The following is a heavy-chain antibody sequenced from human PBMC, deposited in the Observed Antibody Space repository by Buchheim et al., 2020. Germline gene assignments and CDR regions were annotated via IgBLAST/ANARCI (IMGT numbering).Heavy chain of an antibody. J-gene: IGHJ4*02. CDR1: GGSISSSSYY. CDR3: ARQRGPTYYDFWSGYKWFDY. V-gene: IGHV4-39*01. D-gene: IGHD3-3*01. Sequence: QLQLQESGPGLVKPSETLSLTCTVSGGSISSSSYYWGWIRQPPGKGLAWIGSIYYSGSTYYNPSLQSRVTISVDTSKHQFSLKLSSVTAADTAVYYCARQRGPTYYDFWSGYKWFDYWGQGTL. CDR2: IYYSGST.